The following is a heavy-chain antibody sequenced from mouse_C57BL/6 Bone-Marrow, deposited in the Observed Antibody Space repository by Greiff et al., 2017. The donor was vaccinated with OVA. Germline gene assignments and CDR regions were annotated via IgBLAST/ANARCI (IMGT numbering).Heavy chain of an antibody. V-gene: IGHV1-74*01. CDR3: ARYAAQATGFAY. Sequence: QVQLQQPGAELVKPGASVKVSCKASGYTFTSYWMHWVKQRPGQGLEWIGRIHPSDSDTNYNQKFKGKATLTVDKSSSTAYMQLSSLPSEDSAVYYSARYAAQATGFAYWGEGTLVTVSA. D-gene: IGHD3-2*02. CDR1: GYTFTSYW. CDR2: IHPSDSDT. J-gene: IGHJ3*01.